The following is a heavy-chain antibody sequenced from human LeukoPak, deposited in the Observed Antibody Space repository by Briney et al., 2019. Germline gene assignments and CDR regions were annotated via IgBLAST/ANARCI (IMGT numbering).Heavy chain of an antibody. J-gene: IGHJ4*02. CDR2: INPNSGGT. CDR3: ARGDYDILTGYHSLDY. CDR1: EYTFTGYY. V-gene: IGHV1-2*02. Sequence: GASVKVSCKASEYTFTGYYMHWVRQAPGQGLEWMGWINPNSGGTNYAQKFQGRVTMTGDTSISTAYMELSRLRSDDTAVYYCARGDYDILTGYHSLDYWGQGTLVTVSS. D-gene: IGHD3-9*01.